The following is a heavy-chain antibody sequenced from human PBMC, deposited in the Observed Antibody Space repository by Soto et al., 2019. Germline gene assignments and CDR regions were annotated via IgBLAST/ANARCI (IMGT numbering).Heavy chain of an antibody. J-gene: IGHJ5*02. V-gene: IGHV1-3*01. CDR3: AREHKGSGWYRTALFGFDP. D-gene: IGHD6-19*01. Sequence: KFQGRVTITRDTSASTAYMELSSLRSEDTAVYYCAREHKGSGWYRTALFGFDPWGQGTLVTVSS.